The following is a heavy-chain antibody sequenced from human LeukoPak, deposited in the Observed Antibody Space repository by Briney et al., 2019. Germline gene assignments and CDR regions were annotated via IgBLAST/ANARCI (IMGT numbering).Heavy chain of an antibody. V-gene: IGHV3-48*04. CDR1: GFTFSSYS. CDR3: ARVGSGWYPDY. Sequence: GGSLRLSCAASGFTFSSYSMNWVRQAPGKGLEWISYISSSSSTIYYADSVKGRFTISRDNAKNSLYLQMNSLRAEDTAVYYCARVGSGWYPDYWGQGTLVTVSS. D-gene: IGHD6-19*01. J-gene: IGHJ4*02. CDR2: ISSSSSTI.